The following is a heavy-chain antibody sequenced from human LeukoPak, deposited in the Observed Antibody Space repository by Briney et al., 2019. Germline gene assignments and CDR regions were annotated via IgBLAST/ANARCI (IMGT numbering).Heavy chain of an antibody. J-gene: IGHJ6*03. CDR1: GGSISSYF. CDR3: ASCALADGSIDV. V-gene: IGHV4-59*01. D-gene: IGHD2-15*01. CDR2: IYYSGST. Sequence: SETLSHTSTLSGGSISSYFWSWIRQPPGKGLEWIGYIYYSGSTNYNPSLKSRVTISVDTSKKQFSLKLSSVTAADTAVYYCASCALADGSIDVWGKGTTVTVSS.